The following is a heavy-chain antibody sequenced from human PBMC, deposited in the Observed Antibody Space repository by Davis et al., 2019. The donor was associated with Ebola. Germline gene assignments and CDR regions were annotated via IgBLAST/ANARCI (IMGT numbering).Heavy chain of an antibody. Sequence: GESLKISCAGSGFTFSDYWMHWVRQAAGKGLVWVSRIKSDGSSISYADSVKGRFTISRDNAKNTLYLQMNSLRAEDTAVYYCARDVVVPAAIRDYYYYYGMDVWGQGTTVTVSS. CDR2: IKSDGSSI. J-gene: IGHJ6*02. CDR3: ARDVVVPAAIRDYYYYYGMDV. V-gene: IGHV3-74*01. D-gene: IGHD2-2*02. CDR1: GFTFSDYW.